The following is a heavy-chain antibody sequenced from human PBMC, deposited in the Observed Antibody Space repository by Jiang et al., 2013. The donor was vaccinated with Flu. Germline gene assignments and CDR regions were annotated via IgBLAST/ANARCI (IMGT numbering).Heavy chain of an antibody. CDR3: ARDGVGATTGAFDI. J-gene: IGHJ3*02. V-gene: IGHV4-59*01. CDR1: GGSISSYY. Sequence: TLSLTCTVSGGSISSYYWSWIRQPPREGTGVDWVYLLQWEHQLQPSLKSRVTISVDTSKNQFSLKLSSVTAADTAVYYCARDGVGATTGAFDIWGQGTMVTVSS. CDR2: LLQWEH. D-gene: IGHD1-26*01.